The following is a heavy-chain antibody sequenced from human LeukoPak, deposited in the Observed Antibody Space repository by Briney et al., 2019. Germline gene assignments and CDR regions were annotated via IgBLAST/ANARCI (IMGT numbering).Heavy chain of an antibody. CDR1: GFTFSSYW. CDR3: AKQKSSGWYGNDAFDI. CDR2: ISGSGGST. Sequence: GGSLRLSCAASGFTFSSYWMSWVRQAPGKGLEWVSAISGSGGSTYYADSVKGRFTISRDNSKNTLYLQMNSLRAEDTAVYYCAKQKSSGWYGNDAFDIWGQGTMVTVSS. V-gene: IGHV3-23*01. D-gene: IGHD6-19*01. J-gene: IGHJ3*02.